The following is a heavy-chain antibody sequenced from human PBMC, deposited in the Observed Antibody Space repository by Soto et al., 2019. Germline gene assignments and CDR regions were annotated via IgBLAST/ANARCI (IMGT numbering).Heavy chain of an antibody. Sequence: QVQLQESGPGLVKPSETLSLTCTVSGASISRYYWSWIRQSPGKGLEWIGYMYYSGNANYNPSLRSRITISVDTSKNQFSLNLHSVTAADTAVYYCAREYPVHSAYFDYWGQGILVTVSS. CDR3: AREYPVHSAYFDY. CDR2: MYYSGNA. D-gene: IGHD1-26*01. V-gene: IGHV4-59*01. CDR1: GASISRYY. J-gene: IGHJ4*02.